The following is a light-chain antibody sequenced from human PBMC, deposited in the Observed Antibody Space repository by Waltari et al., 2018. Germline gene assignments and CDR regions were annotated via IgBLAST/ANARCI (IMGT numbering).Light chain of an antibody. CDR1: SSDVGGYNY. Sequence: QSALTQPRSVSGSPGQSVTISCTGTSSDVGGYNYVSWYQQHPGKAPTLMIYDVSKRPSGVPDRFSGSKSGNTASLTISGLQAEDEADYYCCSYAGSYTFGFGGGTKLTVL. CDR3: CSYAGSYTFG. V-gene: IGLV2-11*01. J-gene: IGLJ2*01. CDR2: DVS.